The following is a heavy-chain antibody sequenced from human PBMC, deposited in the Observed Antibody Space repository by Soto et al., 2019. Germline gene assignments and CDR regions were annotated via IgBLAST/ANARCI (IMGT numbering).Heavy chain of an antibody. J-gene: IGHJ4*02. D-gene: IGHD2-8*01. CDR2: ISGSDGRT. CDR1: GFTFSSYA. V-gene: IGHV3-23*01. CDR3: VTGVSQEAPLALFDY. Sequence: PGGSLRLSCAASGFTFSSYAMSWVSQAPGKGLEWVSTISGSDGRTYSTDSVKGRFTISRDNSRNTAYLQMNSLRVADPAVYYCVTGVSQEAPLALFDYRSRGTVDTVCS.